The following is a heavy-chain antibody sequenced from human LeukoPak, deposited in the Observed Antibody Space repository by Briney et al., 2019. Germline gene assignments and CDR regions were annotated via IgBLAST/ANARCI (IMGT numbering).Heavy chain of an antibody. CDR3: ARGRDYYDNSGYFYFDY. D-gene: IGHD3-22*01. Sequence: SETLSLTCTASGGSISSGGYYWSWLRQHLGRGLEWIGYIYYSGSTNYNPSLKSRVTMSVDTSKNQFSLKLSSVTAADTAVYYCARGRDYYDNSGYFYFDYWGQGTLVTVSS. CDR1: GGSISSGGYY. CDR2: IYYSGST. J-gene: IGHJ4*02. V-gene: IGHV4-61*08.